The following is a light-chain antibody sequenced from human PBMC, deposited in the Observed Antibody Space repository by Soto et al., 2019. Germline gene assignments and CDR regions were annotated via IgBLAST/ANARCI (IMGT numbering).Light chain of an antibody. J-gene: IGKJ1*01. V-gene: IGKV3-15*01. CDR3: QQYNSLWT. CDR2: GAS. CDR1: QSVRSN. Sequence: EIVMTQSPATLSVSLGERVTLSCRASQSVRSNLAWYQQKPGQAPRLLIYGASTRATGVPASFSGRGSGTEFTLTISSLQPDDFATYYCQQYNSLWTFGQGTKVDIK.